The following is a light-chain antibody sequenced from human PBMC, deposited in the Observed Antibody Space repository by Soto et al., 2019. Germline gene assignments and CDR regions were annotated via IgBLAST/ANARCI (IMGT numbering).Light chain of an antibody. J-gene: IGKJ5*01. Sequence: DIQMTQSPSSLSASVGDRVTITCRSSLTISTYLQWFHQKPGKAPNLLIYDASSLQTGVPSRFSGSGSGTEFTLTISSLQPDDFATYYCQQYNSYSFTFGQGTRLEIK. CDR3: QQYNSYSFT. CDR1: LTISTY. V-gene: IGKV1-16*01. CDR2: DAS.